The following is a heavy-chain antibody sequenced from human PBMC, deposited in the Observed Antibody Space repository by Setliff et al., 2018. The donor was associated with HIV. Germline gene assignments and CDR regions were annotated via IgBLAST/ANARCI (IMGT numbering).Heavy chain of an antibody. CDR3: ARESPDGLDY. J-gene: IGHJ4*02. CDR1: GYSISSGCY. CDR2: INHSGST. D-gene: IGHD2-8*01. Sequence: PSETLSLTCAVSGYSISSGCYWGWIRQPPGKGLEWIGEINHSGSTNYNPSLKSRVIMSVDTSRNQFSLKVNSATAADTAMYFCARESPDGLDYWGQGTLVTVSS. V-gene: IGHV4-38-2*02.